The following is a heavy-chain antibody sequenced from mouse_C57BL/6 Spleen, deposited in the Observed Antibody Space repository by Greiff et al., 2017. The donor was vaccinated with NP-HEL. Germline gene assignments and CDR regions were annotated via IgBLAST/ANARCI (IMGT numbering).Heavy chain of an antibody. J-gene: IGHJ4*01. CDR3: ARDGYEGSMDY. CDR2: ISYSGST. CDR1: GYSITSGYD. V-gene: IGHV3-1*01. D-gene: IGHD2-2*01. Sequence: VQLKESGPGMVKPSQSLSLTCTVTGYSITSGYDWHWIRHFPGNKLEWMGYISYSGSTNYNPSLKSRISITHDTSKNHFFLKLNSVTTEDTATYYCARDGYEGSMDYWGQGTSVTVSS.